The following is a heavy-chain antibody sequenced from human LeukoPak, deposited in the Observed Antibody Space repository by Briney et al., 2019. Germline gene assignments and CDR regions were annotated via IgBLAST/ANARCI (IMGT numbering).Heavy chain of an antibody. CDR1: GGSISSYY. J-gene: IGHJ3*02. D-gene: IGHD1-26*01. Sequence: SETLSLTCTVSGGSISSYYWSWIRQPPGKGLEWIGYIYYSGSTNYNPSLKSRVTISVDTSKNQFSLKLSSVTAADTAVYYCARHKGWAHDAFDIWGQGTMVTVSS. V-gene: IGHV4-59*08. CDR3: ARHKGWAHDAFDI. CDR2: IYYSGST.